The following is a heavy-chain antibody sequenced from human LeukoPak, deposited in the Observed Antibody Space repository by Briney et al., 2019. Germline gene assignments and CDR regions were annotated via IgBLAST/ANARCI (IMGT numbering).Heavy chain of an antibody. J-gene: IGHJ3*02. Sequence: ASVKVSCKASGYTFSGYYMHWVRQAPGQGLEWMGWINANNGGTNYAQKFQGRVTWTRDTSISTAYMELGRLRSVDTAVYYCARDYGRGFDIWGQGTMVTVSS. V-gene: IGHV1-2*02. CDR2: INANNGGT. CDR1: GYTFSGYY. D-gene: IGHD3-10*01. CDR3: ARDYGRGFDI.